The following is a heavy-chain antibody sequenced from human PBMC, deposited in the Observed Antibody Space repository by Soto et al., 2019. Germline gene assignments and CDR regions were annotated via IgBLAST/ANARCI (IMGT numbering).Heavy chain of an antibody. CDR2: IYYSGST. V-gene: IGHV4-59*08. D-gene: IGHD6-19*01. CDR1: GGSISSYY. J-gene: IGHJ4*02. Sequence: SETLSLTCTVSGGSISSYYWSWIQQPPGKGLEWIGYIYYSGSTNYNPSLKSRVTISVDTSKNQFSLKLSSVTAADTAVYYCARHKYSSGWYWEKYYFDYWGQGTLVTVSS. CDR3: ARHKYSSGWYWEKYYFDY.